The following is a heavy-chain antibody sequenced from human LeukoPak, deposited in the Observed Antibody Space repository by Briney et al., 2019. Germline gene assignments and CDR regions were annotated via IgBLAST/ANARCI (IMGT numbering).Heavy chain of an antibody. Sequence: PSETLSLTCAVYGGSFSGYYWSWIRQPPGKGLEWIGEINHSGSTNYNPSLKSRVTISVDTSKNQFSLKLSSVTAADTAVYYCAGGPIAAAGPEYYFDYWGQGTLVTVSS. J-gene: IGHJ4*02. D-gene: IGHD6-13*01. CDR2: INHSGST. CDR1: GGSFSGYY. V-gene: IGHV4-34*01. CDR3: AGGPIAAAGPEYYFDY.